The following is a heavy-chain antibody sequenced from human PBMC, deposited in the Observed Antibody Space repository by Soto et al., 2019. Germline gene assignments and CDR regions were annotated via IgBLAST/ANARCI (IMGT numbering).Heavy chain of an antibody. J-gene: IGHJ4*02. CDR3: AKDSWRGSCSSTTCVSPVDY. Sequence: EVQLLQSGGGLVQPGESLRLSCAASGFAFSSYALSWVRQAPGKGLEWVSAIGGSGGVTYYADSVKGRFTISRDNSRTTLYLKMNSLRAADSAVYYCAKDSWRGSCSSTTCVSPVDYWGQGTLVTVSS. V-gene: IGHV3-23*01. CDR1: GFAFSSYA. D-gene: IGHD2-2*01. CDR2: IGGSGGVT.